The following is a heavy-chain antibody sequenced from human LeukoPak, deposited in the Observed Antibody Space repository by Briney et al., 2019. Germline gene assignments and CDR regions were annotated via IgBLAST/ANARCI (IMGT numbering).Heavy chain of an antibody. CDR1: GGTFSSYA. CDR2: IIPIFGTA. CDR3: ARDPRGNYYDSSGYYARFDY. D-gene: IGHD3-22*01. J-gene: IGHJ4*02. V-gene: IGHV1-69*13. Sequence: SVKVSCKASGGTFSSYAISWVRQAPGQGLEWMGGIIPIFGTANYAQKFQGRVTITADESTSTAYMELSSLRSEDTAVYYCARDPRGNYYDSSGYYARFDYWGQGTLVTVSS.